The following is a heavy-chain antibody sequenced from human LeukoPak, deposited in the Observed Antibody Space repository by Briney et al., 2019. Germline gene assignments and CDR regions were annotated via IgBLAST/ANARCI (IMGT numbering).Heavy chain of an antibody. D-gene: IGHD3-22*01. CDR2: INPNSGGT. V-gene: IGHV1-2*02. Sequence: ASVKVSCKASGYTFTGYYMHWVRQAPGQGLEWMGWINPNSGGTNYAQKFQGRVTMTRDTSISTAYMELSRLRSDDTAVYYCARECNYYDSRGCFDYWGQGTLVTVSS. J-gene: IGHJ4*02. CDR1: GYTFTGYY. CDR3: ARECNYYDSRGCFDY.